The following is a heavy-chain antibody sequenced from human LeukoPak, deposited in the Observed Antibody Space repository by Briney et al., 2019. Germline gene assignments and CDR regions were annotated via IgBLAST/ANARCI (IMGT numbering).Heavy chain of an antibody. V-gene: IGHV4-39*01. CDR3: ARRRGAFMVRGAAFDY. Sequence: PSETLSLTCTVSGGSISSSSYYWGWIRQPPGKGLEWIGSIYYSGSTYYNPSLKSRVTISVDTSKNQFSLKLSSVTAADTAVYYCARRRGAFMVRGAAFDYWGQGTLVTVSS. D-gene: IGHD3-10*01. CDR2: IYYSGST. CDR1: GGSISSSSYY. J-gene: IGHJ4*02.